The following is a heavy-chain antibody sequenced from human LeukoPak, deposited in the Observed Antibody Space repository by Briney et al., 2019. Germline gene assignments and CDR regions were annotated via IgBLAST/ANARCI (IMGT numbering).Heavy chain of an antibody. CDR2: IYYSGST. V-gene: IGHV4-39*01. CDR1: GGSISSSSYY. CDR3: ARHVTRVSNWFDP. Sequence: SETLSLTCTVSGGSISSSSYYWGWIRQPPGKGLEWIGSIYYSGSTYYNPSLKSRVTISVDTSKNQFSLKLSSVTAADTAVYYCARHVTRVSNWFDPWGQGTLVTVSS. J-gene: IGHJ5*02. D-gene: IGHD3-10*01.